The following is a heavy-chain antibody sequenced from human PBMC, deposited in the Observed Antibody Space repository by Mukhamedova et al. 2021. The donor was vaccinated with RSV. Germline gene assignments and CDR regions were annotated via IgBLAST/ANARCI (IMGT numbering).Heavy chain of an antibody. CDR2: IRAKAYGGTI. D-gene: IGHD6-6*01. CDR3: GRCRSNSSSVES. V-gene: IGHV3-49*02. J-gene: IGHJ5*02. Sequence: GKGLEWVGFIRAKAYGGTIQYDASVRGRFTISRDDSKSIAYLQMNSLRTEDTAVYYCGRCRSNSSSVESWGQGTLVTVSS.